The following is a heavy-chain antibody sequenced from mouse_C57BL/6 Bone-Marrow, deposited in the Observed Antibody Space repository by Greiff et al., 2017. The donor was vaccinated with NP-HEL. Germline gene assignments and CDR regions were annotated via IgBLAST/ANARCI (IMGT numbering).Heavy chain of an antibody. CDR1: GYAFTNYL. J-gene: IGHJ1*03. Sequence: VQLQESGAELVRPGTSVKVSCKASGYAFTNYLIEWVKQRPGQGLEWIGVINPGSGGTNYNEKFKGKATLTADKSSSTAYMQLSSLTSEDSAVYFCARWGSGYGYFDVWGTGTTVTVSS. CDR3: ARWGSGYGYFDV. V-gene: IGHV1-54*01. D-gene: IGHD3-2*02. CDR2: INPGSGGT.